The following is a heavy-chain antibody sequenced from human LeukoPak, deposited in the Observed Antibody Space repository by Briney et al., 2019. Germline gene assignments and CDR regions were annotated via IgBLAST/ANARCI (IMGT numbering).Heavy chain of an antibody. CDR3: ARIDRLRYSGVYGMDV. CDR1: GGSISSGGYS. J-gene: IGHJ6*02. CDR2: INHSGST. V-gene: IGHV4-39*07. Sequence: SETLSLTCTVSGGSISSGGYSWSWIRQHPGKGLEWIGEINHSGSTNYNPSLKSRVTISVDTSKNQFSLKLSSVTAADTAVYYCARIDRLRYSGVYGMDVWGQGTTVTVSS. D-gene: IGHD6-13*01.